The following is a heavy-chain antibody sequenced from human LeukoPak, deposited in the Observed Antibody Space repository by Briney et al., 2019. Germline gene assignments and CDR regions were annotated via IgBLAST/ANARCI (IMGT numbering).Heavy chain of an antibody. J-gene: IGHJ6*02. Sequence: SETLSLTCTVSGGSISSGGYYWSWIRQHPGKGLEWIGYIYYSGSTYYNPSLKSRVTISVDTSKNQFSLKLSSVTAADTAVYYCARDIAVPADNYYYYYGMDVWGQGTTVTVSS. CDR2: IYYSGST. CDR3: ARDIAVPADNYYYYYGMDV. V-gene: IGHV4-31*03. CDR1: GGSISSGGYY. D-gene: IGHD2-2*01.